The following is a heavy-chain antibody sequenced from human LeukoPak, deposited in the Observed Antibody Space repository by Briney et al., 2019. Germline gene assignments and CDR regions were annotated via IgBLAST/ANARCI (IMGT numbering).Heavy chain of an antibody. CDR1: GFTFSTYG. V-gene: IGHV3-30*18. J-gene: IGHJ4*02. D-gene: IGHD3-10*01. CDR3: AKDQTPLWFGELLCPFDY. CDR2: ISYDGSDK. Sequence: PGRSLRLSCAASGFTFSTYGMHWVRQAPGKGLEWVAVISYDGSDKYYADSVKGRFTISRDNSKNTLYLQMNSLRAEDTAVYYCAKDQTPLWFGELLCPFDYWGQGTLVTVSS.